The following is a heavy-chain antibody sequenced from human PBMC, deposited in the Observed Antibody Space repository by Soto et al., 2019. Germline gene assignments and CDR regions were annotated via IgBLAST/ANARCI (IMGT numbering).Heavy chain of an antibody. V-gene: IGHV3-30-3*01. CDR3: ARVPSPGSGSSWSPTGFDY. J-gene: IGHJ4*02. D-gene: IGHD6-13*01. Sequence: GGSLRLSCAASGFTFSSYAMHWVRQAPGKGLEWVAVISYDGSNKYYADSVKGRFTISRDNSKNTLYLQMNSLRAEETAVYYCARVPSPGSGSSWSPTGFDYWGQGTLVTVSS. CDR1: GFTFSSYA. CDR2: ISYDGSNK.